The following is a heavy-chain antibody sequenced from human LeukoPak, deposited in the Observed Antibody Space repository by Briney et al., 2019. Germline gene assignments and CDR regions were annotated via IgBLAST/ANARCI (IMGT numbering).Heavy chain of an antibody. V-gene: IGHV3-11*03. J-gene: IGHJ4*02. CDR2: ISPTGSYT. D-gene: IGHD2-21*02. CDR3: ARKLGGAQCGGDCFFDH. Sequence: GGSLRLSCEASGFMLSVYYMSWFRLAPGKGLEWIGYISPTGSYTTYADSVRGRFTIPRDNAKNLLFLQMNDLTTDDTAVYYCARKLGGAQCGGDCFFDHWGQGTRVAVSS. CDR1: GFMLSVYY.